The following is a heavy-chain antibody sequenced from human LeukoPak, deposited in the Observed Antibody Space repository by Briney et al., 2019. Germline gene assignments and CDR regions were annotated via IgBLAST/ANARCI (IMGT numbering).Heavy chain of an antibody. J-gene: IGHJ1*01. Sequence: ASETLSLTCTVSGGSISSYYWSWIRQPPGKGLEWLGYIHYSGSTYYNPSLKSRVTISVDTSKNQFSLKLSSVTAADSAVYYCARGVSYYDSSGYYNEYFQHWGQGTLVTVSS. CDR2: IHYSGST. D-gene: IGHD3-22*01. CDR1: GGSISSYY. V-gene: IGHV4-59*08. CDR3: ARGVSYYDSSGYYNEYFQH.